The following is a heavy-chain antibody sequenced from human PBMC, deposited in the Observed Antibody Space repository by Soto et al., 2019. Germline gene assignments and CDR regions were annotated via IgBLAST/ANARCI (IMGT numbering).Heavy chain of an antibody. CDR3: ARDRVVRGVIISWFDP. Sequence: GASVKVSCKASGYTFTSYAIHWVRQAPGQRLEWMGWINAGNGNTKYSQKFQGRVTITRDTSASTAYMELSSLRSEDTAVYYCARDRVVRGVIISWFDPWGQGTLVTVSS. CDR1: GYTFTSYA. J-gene: IGHJ5*02. D-gene: IGHD3-10*01. CDR2: INAGNGNT. V-gene: IGHV1-3*01.